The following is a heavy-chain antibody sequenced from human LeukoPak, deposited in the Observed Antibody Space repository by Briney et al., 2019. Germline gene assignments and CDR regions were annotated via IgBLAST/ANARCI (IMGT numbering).Heavy chain of an antibody. Sequence: GGSLRLSCAASGFTFSSYAMSWVRQAPGKGLEWVSAISGSGGSTYYADSVKGRFTISRDNSKNTLYLQMNSLRAEDTAVYYCAKGRWFGELLPNWFDPWGQGTLVTVSS. CDR3: AKGRWFGELLPNWFDP. CDR1: GFTFSSYA. V-gene: IGHV3-23*01. CDR2: ISGSGGST. J-gene: IGHJ5*02. D-gene: IGHD3-10*01.